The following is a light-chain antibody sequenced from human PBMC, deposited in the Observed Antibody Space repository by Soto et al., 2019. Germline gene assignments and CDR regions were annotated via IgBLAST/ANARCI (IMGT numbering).Light chain of an antibody. CDR3: QQAGAFPT. CDR2: GAS. J-gene: IGKJ5*01. CDR1: QDVSSW. V-gene: IGKV1-12*01. Sequence: DIQLTQSPSSVSASVGARVTITCRASQDVSSWLAWYQQKPGAAPELLIYGASTLQSGVPTRCSGSGSGTDFTLTSSGLEPEDYASYYSQQAGAFPTFGQGTRLEIK.